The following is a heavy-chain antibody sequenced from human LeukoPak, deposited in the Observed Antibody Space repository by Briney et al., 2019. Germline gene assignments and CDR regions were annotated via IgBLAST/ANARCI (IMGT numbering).Heavy chain of an antibody. V-gene: IGHV4-4*07. D-gene: IGHD1-7*01. CDR1: GGSISSYY. J-gene: IGHJ4*02. CDR2: IYTSGST. CDR3: AREYPLWGYNWNCPPVVSFDY. Sequence: PSETLSLTCTVSGGSISSYYWSWLPPPAGKGREWIVHIYTSGSTNYNPSLKSRVTMSVDTSKNQFSLKLSSVTAADTAVYDCAREYPLWGYNWNCPPVVSFDYWGQGTLVTVSS.